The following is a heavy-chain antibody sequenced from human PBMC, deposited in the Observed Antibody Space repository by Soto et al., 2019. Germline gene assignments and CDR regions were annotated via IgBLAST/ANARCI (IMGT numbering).Heavy chain of an antibody. CDR2: IFYSGST. V-gene: IGHV4-39*01. J-gene: IGHJ4*02. D-gene: IGHD2-15*01. CDR3: ARLFTAAAFDY. CDR1: GGSISTSSYY. Sequence: QLQLQESGPGLLMSSETLSLTCTVSGGSISTSSYYWVWIRQPPGKGLEWIGSIFYSGSTYYNPSFKRRVTLSLGTSTNPFSLKLSSVTAADTAVYYCARLFTAAAFDYWGQGTLVTVSS.